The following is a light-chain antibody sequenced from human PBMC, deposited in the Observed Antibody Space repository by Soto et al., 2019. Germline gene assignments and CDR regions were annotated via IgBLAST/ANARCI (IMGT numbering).Light chain of an antibody. CDR3: QQYNSYPT. J-gene: IGKJ4*01. V-gene: IGKV1-5*01. Sequence: DIQMTQSPSTLSASVGDRVTITCRASQSISSWLAWYQQKPGKAPKLLIYDPSSLESGVPSRFSGSGSGTKFTLTISSLQPDDFATYYCQQYNSYPTFGGGTKVDIK. CDR1: QSISSW. CDR2: DPS.